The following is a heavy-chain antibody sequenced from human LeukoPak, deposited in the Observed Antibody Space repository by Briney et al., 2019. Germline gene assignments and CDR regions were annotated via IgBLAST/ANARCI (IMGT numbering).Heavy chain of an antibody. Sequence: GGSLRLSCAASGFTFSSYAMHWVRQAPGKGLEWVAVISYDGSNKYYADSVKGRFTISRDNSKNTLYLQMNSLRAEDTAVYYCALESGATPFDYWGQGTLVTVSS. CDR2: ISYDGSNK. J-gene: IGHJ4*02. D-gene: IGHD1-14*01. CDR1: GFTFSSYA. CDR3: ALESGATPFDY. V-gene: IGHV3-30-3*01.